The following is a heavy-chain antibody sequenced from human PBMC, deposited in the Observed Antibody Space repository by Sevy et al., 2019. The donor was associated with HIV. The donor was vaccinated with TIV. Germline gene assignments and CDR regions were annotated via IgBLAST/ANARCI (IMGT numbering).Heavy chain of an antibody. J-gene: IGHJ4*02. V-gene: IGHV1-24*01. CDR1: GYTLTQLS. D-gene: IGHD3-22*01. CDR2: FDPEDGEK. CDR3: ATTKDYYDSSGSPFDY. Sequence: ASVKVSCKVSGYTLTQLSMHWVRQAPGKGLEWMGSFDPEDGEKLYEQKFQGRVTMTEDKFTNTAYMELSSLRSEDTAVYYCATTKDYYDSSGSPFDYWGQGTLVTVSS.